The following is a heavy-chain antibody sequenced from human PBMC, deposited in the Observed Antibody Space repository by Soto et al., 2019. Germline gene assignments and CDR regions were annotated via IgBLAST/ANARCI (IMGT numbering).Heavy chain of an antibody. D-gene: IGHD2-2*01. CDR2: INAGTGYT. Sequence: QVQLVQSGAEVNKPGASVKVSCKASGYTFTTYTIHWVRQAPGQRLEWVGCINAGTGYTRYSQKFKGRMSITRDTSASTGFMDLSSLRSEDTAVYYCARDEPEVHDPRDSWGQGTLVTVSS. CDR3: ARDEPEVHDPRDS. V-gene: IGHV1-3*01. CDR1: GYTFTTYT. J-gene: IGHJ4*02.